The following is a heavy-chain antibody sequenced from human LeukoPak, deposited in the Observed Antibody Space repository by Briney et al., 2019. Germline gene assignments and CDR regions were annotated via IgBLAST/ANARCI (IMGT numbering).Heavy chain of an antibody. CDR1: GGTFSSYA. V-gene: IGHV1-69*06. CDR2: IIPIFGTA. D-gene: IGHD6-13*01. J-gene: IGHJ6*03. CDR3: ARSFLPGIAAAGTWDNYYYYYMDV. Sequence: SVKVSCKASGGTFSSYAISWVRQAPGQGLEWMGGIIPIFGTANYAQKFQGRVTITADKSTSTAYMELSSLRSEDTAVYYCARSFLPGIAAAGTWDNYYYYYMDVWGNGTTVTVSS.